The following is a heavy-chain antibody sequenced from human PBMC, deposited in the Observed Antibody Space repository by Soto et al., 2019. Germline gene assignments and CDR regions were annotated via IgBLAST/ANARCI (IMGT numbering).Heavy chain of an antibody. J-gene: IGHJ1*01. CDR2: ISYDGSNK. V-gene: IGHV3-30*04. Sequence: PGGSLRLSCAASGFTFSSYAMHWVRQAPGKGLEWVAVISYDGSNKYYADSVKGRFTISRDNSKNTLYLQMNSLRAEDTAVYYCAKDQAILYEYFQHWGQGTLVTVSS. D-gene: IGHD2-15*01. CDR3: AKDQAILYEYFQH. CDR1: GFTFSSYA.